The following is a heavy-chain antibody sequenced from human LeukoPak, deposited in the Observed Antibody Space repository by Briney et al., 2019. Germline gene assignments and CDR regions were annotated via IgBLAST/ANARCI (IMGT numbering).Heavy chain of an antibody. V-gene: IGHV4-39*01. J-gene: IGHJ3*02. CDR3: ARARTQIAVDAFDI. D-gene: IGHD6-19*01. Sequence: PSETLSLTCTVSGGSISSSSYYWGWIRQPPGKGLEWIGSIYYSGSTYYNPSLKSRVTISVDTSKNQFSLKLSSVTAADTAVYYCARARTQIAVDAFDIWGQGTMVTVSS. CDR2: IYYSGST. CDR1: GGSISSSSYY.